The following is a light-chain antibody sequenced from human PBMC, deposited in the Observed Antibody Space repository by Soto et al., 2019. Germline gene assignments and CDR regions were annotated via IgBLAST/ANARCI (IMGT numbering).Light chain of an antibody. CDR3: QQYNNWPV. V-gene: IGKV3-15*01. J-gene: IGKJ3*01. CDR1: QSVSSN. Sequence: ELVMTQSAATLTVSPGERATLSCRASQSVSSNLAWYQQKPGQAPRLLIYGASTRATGIPARFSGSGSGTEFTLTISSLQSEDFAVYYCQQYNNWPVFGPGT. CDR2: GAS.